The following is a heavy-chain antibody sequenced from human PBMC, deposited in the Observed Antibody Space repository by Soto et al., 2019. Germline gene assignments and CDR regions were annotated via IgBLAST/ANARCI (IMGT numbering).Heavy chain of an antibody. V-gene: IGHV4-59*01. D-gene: IGHD3-3*01. J-gene: IGHJ4*02. Sequence: SETLSLTCTVSGGSISSYYWSWIRQPPGKGLEWIGYIYYSGSTNYNPSLKSRVTISVDTSKNQFSLKLSSVTAADTAVYYCARVAPTYYDFWSGYYAFDYFDYWGQGTLVTVSS. CDR1: GGSISSYY. CDR2: IYYSGST. CDR3: ARVAPTYYDFWSGYYAFDYFDY.